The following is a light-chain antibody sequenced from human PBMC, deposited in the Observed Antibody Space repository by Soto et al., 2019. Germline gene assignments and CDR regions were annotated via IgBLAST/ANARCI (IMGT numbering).Light chain of an antibody. J-gene: IGKJ1*01. Sequence: DIQMTQSPSTLSTAVGDRVTITCRASQSISRWLDWYQKKSGKAPKLLIHEASILESGVPSRFSGSGYGADFTITISSLQAEDATTYCCLQYYCYPRTFGHGTKVDIK. CDR1: QSISRW. CDR2: EAS. CDR3: LQYYCYPRT. V-gene: IGKV1-5*01.